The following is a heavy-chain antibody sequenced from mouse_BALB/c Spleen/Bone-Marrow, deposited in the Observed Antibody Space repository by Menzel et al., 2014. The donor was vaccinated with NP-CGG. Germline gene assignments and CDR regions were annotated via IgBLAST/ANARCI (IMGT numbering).Heavy chain of an antibody. D-gene: IGHD4-1*01. J-gene: IGHJ3*01. V-gene: IGHV1-9*01. CDR2: ILPGSGST. Sequence: QVQLQQSGAELMKPGASVKISCKATGYTFSSYWIEWVKQRPGHGLEWIGEILPGSGSTNYNEKFKGKATFTADTSSNTACMQLSSLTSEDSAVYYCARWVPYWEFAYWGQGTLVTVSA. CDR1: GYTFSSYW. CDR3: ARWVPYWEFAY.